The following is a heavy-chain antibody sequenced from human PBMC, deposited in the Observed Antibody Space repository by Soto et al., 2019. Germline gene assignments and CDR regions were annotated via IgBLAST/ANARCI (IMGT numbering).Heavy chain of an antibody. CDR1: GGSISSYY. Sequence: SETLSLTCTVSGGSISSYYWSWIRQPPGKGLEWIGYIYYSGSTNYNPSLKSRVTISVDTSKNQSSLKLSSVTAADTAVYYCAGVSGESSDFDYWGQGTLVTVSS. J-gene: IGHJ4*02. V-gene: IGHV4-59*01. D-gene: IGHD3-16*01. CDR3: AGVSGESSDFDY. CDR2: IYYSGST.